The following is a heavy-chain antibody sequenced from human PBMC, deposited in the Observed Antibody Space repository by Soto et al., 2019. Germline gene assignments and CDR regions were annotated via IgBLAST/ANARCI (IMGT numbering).Heavy chain of an antibody. CDR3: ARDGYSGHDYGD. J-gene: IGHJ4*02. V-gene: IGHV1-69*08. CDR1: GGTFTNYT. CDR2: IIPILNRA. Sequence: QVQLVQSGAEVKKPGSSVRVSCKASGGTFTNYTIGWLRQAPGQGREWMGRIIPILNRAQYAQKSQGRVTIPVDKSTSTAYMDLHSLRSDDTAIYFCARDGYSGHDYGDWGQGTLVTVSS. D-gene: IGHD5-12*01.